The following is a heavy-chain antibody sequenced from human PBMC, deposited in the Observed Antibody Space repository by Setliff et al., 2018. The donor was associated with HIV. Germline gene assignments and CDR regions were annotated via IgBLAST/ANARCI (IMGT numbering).Heavy chain of an antibody. D-gene: IGHD3-22*01. V-gene: IGHV1-69*13. Sequence: SVKVSCKASGGTFSNYGFKYGISWVRQAPGQGLEWMGGIIPIFGSTKYAEKVRDRVTITADESSYTAEMELSSLTSEDTAVYYCARDDHYYDMGSILSDWYFDLWGRGTLVTVSS. CDR3: ARDDHYYDMGSILSDWYFDL. J-gene: IGHJ2*01. CDR2: IIPIFGST. CDR1: GGTFSNYGFKYG.